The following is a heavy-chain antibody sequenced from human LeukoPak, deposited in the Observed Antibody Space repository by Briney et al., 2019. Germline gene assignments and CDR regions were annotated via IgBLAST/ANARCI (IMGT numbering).Heavy chain of an antibody. CDR1: GFTFSNAW. Sequence: GGSLRLSCAASGFTFSNAWMSWVRQAPGKGLEWVGRIKSKTDGGTTDYAAPVKGRFTISRDDSKNTLYLQMNSLKTEDTAVYYCTTETYDYVWGSYRNFDYWGQGTLVTVSS. V-gene: IGHV3-15*01. D-gene: IGHD3-16*02. J-gene: IGHJ4*02. CDR2: IKSKTDGGTT. CDR3: TTETYDYVWGSYRNFDY.